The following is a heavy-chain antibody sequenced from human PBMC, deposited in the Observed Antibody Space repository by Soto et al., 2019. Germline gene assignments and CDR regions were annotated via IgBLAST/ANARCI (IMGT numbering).Heavy chain of an antibody. V-gene: IGHV1-3*05. J-gene: IGHJ4*02. CDR1: GYTFTTYA. Sequence: QVQLVQSGAEEKKPGASVKVSCKASGYTFTTYAMHWVRQAPGQRLEWMGWINAGNGNTKYSQKFQGRVTITRDTPASTAYMELSSLRSEDTAVYYCARAVEVPADFDYWGQGTLVTVSS. CDR3: ARAVEVPADFDY. D-gene: IGHD1-1*01. CDR2: INAGNGNT.